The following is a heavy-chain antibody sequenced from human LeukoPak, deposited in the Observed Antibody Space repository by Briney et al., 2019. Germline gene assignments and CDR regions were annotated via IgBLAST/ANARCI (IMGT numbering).Heavy chain of an antibody. Sequence: GGSLRLSCAASGFTFSSYVMHWVRQAPGKGLEWVAFIRYDGSYKYYSDSVKGRFTISRDNSKNTLYLQMNSLRAEDTAVYYCAKDYYYGSGSYWYFDYWGQGTLVTVSS. CDR3: AKDYYYGSGSYWYFDY. CDR2: IRYDGSYK. J-gene: IGHJ4*02. D-gene: IGHD3-10*01. V-gene: IGHV3-30*02. CDR1: GFTFSSYV.